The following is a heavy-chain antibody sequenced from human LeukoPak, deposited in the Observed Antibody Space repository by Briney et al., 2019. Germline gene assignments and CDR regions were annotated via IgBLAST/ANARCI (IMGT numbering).Heavy chain of an antibody. CDR2: ISAYNGNR. J-gene: IGHJ4*02. D-gene: IGHD2-2*01. CDR3: ARDRRSTPNDY. CDR1: GYTFTSYG. Sequence: ASVTVSFNSSGYTFTSYGISWVRQPPGQGLEWMGWISAYNGNRNYAQTLQVRGSMTTDTYTSTAYMELRSLRSDGTAVYYWARDRRSTPNDYWGQGTLVTVSS. V-gene: IGHV1-18*01.